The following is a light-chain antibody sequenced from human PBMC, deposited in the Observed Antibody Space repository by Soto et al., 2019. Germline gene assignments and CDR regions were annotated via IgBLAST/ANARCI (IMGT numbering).Light chain of an antibody. Sequence: EIVLTQSPGIVSLSPGERATLSCRASQSVRSSYFAWYQQKFGQAPRLLIYDTYIMAAGIPGWFSGSAYGADFVLTISRLEADAFTLYYCQQYGNSITFGGGTKVEIK. V-gene: IGKV3-20*01. CDR1: QSVRSSY. CDR2: DTY. CDR3: QQYGNSIT. J-gene: IGKJ4*01.